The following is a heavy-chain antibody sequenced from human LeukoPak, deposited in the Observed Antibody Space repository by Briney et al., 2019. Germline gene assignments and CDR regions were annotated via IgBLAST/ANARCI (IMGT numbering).Heavy chain of an antibody. CDR1: GGTFSSYA. J-gene: IGHJ6*03. CDR2: IIPIFGTA. D-gene: IGHD3-10*01. V-gene: IGHV1-69*01. Sequence: GASVKVSCKASGGTFSSYAISWVRQAPGQGLEWMGGIIPIFGTANYAQKFQGRVTITADESTSTAYMELSSVRSEDTAVYYCASGAYYYGSGTWNYYYYMDVWGKGTTVTISS. CDR3: ASGAYYYGSGTWNYYYYMDV.